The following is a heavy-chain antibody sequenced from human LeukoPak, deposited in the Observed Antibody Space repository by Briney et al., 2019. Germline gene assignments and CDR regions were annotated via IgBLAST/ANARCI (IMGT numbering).Heavy chain of an antibody. D-gene: IGHD5-18*01. J-gene: IGHJ4*02. CDR3: ATRRYSYGQEALDY. CDR2: FDPEDGET. CDR1: GYTLTELS. V-gene: IGHV1-24*01. Sequence: ASVKVSCKVSGYTLTELSMHWVRQAPGKRLEWMGGFDPEDGETIYAQKFQGRVTMTEDTSTDTAYMELSSLRSEDTAVCYCATRRYSYGQEALDYWGQGTLVTVSS.